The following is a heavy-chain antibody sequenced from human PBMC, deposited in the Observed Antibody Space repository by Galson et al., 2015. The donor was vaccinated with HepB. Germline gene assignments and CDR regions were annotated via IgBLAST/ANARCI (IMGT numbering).Heavy chain of an antibody. V-gene: IGHV4-39*07. CDR1: GDSISSSTHF. Sequence: LSLTCSVSGDSISSSTHFWGWIRQPPGKGLEWIGMIHYIGNTYYNPSLKSRVTISIDTSKNHFSLSLTSVTAADTAVYYCARARAECGYYSVQWVYYFDYWSPGTLVTVS. J-gene: IGHJ4*02. CDR3: ARARAECGYYSVQWVYYFDY. CDR2: IHYIGNT. D-gene: IGHD3-22*01.